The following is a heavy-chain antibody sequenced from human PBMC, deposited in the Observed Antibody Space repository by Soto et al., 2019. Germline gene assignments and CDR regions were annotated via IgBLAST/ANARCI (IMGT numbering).Heavy chain of an antibody. V-gene: IGHV4-4*02. D-gene: IGHD3-10*01. CDR2: IYHSGST. CDR3: ARESPPADPLRSRVSGIAY. J-gene: IGHJ4*02. Sequence: QVQLQESGPGLVKPSGTLSLTCAVSGGSISSSNWWSWVRQPPGKGLEWIGEIYHSGSTNYNPSLESGVTIQVETSKNQFSLKLSSVTAADTAVYYCARESPPADPLRSRVSGIAYWGQGTLVTVSS. CDR1: GGSISSSNW.